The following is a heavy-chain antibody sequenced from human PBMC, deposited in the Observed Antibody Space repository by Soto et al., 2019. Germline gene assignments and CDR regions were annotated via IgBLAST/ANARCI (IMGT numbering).Heavy chain of an antibody. CDR2: ISGSGGST. CDR3: AKFIVVVPAAIQEFSYYYYGMDV. J-gene: IGHJ6*02. V-gene: IGHV3-23*01. Sequence: LRLSCAASGFTFSSYAMSWVRQAPGKGLEWVSAISGSGGSTYYADSVKGRFTISRDNSKNTLYLQMNSLRAEDTAVYYCAKFIVVVPAAIQEFSYYYYGMDVWGQGTTVTV. D-gene: IGHD2-2*02. CDR1: GFTFSSYA.